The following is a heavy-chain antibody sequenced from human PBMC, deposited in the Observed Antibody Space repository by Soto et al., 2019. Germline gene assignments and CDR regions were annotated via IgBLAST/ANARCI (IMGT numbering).Heavy chain of an antibody. CDR1: GGSISSSSYY. CDR3: VRHGGRLFDY. J-gene: IGHJ4*02. D-gene: IGHD2-15*01. CDR2: IYYSGST. V-gene: IGHV4-39*01. Sequence: SETLSLTCTVSGGSISSSSYYWGWIRQPPGKGLEWIGSIYYSGSTYYNPSLKSRVTISVDKSKNQFSLNLSAVTAADTAVYFCVRHGGRLFDYWGPGHLVTVSS.